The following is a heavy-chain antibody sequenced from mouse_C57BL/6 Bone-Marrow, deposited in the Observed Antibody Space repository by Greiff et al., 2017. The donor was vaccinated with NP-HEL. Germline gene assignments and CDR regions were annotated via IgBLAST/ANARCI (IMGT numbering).Heavy chain of an antibody. D-gene: IGHD2-4*01. Sequence: EVQLQESGPVLVKPGASVKMSCKASGYTFTDYYMNWVKQSHGKSLEWIGVINPYNGGTSYNQKFKGKATLTVDKSSSTAYMGLNSLTSEDSAVYYCAGYDYDGRYYYAMDYWGQGTSVTVSS. J-gene: IGHJ4*01. CDR2: INPYNGGT. CDR3: AGYDYDGRYYYAMDY. V-gene: IGHV1-19*01. CDR1: GYTFTDYY.